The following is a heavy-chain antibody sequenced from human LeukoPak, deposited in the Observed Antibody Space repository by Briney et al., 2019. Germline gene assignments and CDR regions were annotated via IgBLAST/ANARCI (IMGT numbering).Heavy chain of an antibody. Sequence: GGSLRLSCAASGFTFSSYGIHWVRQAPGKGLEWVTFIGYDGRNKYYADSVKGRFTISRDNSKNTLYLQMNSLRAEDTAVYYCAKNNAYYYADYWGQGTLVTVSS. V-gene: IGHV3-30*02. D-gene: IGHD3-10*01. CDR1: GFTFSSYG. CDR2: IGYDGRNK. J-gene: IGHJ4*02. CDR3: AKNNAYYYADY.